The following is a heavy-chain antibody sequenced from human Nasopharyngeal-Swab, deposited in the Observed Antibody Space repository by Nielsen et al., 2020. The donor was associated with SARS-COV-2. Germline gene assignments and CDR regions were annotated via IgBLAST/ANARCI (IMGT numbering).Heavy chain of an antibody. CDR3: ARAGLGNYYYGMDV. D-gene: IGHD3-10*01. Sequence: GQSLKISCAASGFTFSSYAMHWVRQAPGKGLEWVAVISYDGSNKYYADSVKGRFTISRDNSKNTLYLQMNSLRAEDTAVYYCARAGLGNYYYGMDVWGQGTTVTVSS. CDR2: ISYDGSNK. V-gene: IGHV3-30-3*01. CDR1: GFTFSSYA. J-gene: IGHJ6*02.